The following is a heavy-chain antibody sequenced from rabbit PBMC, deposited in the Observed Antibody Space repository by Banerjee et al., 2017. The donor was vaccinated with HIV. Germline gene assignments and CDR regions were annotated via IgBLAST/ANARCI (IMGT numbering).Heavy chain of an antibody. CDR2: LDPVFDRT. Sequence: QEQLVESGGGLVQPEGSLTLTCKASGFDLSRYGVSWVRQAPGKGLEWIGYLDPVFDRTSYATWVNGRFTISSHNAQNTLYLQLSSLTVADTATYFCARHISGSSGYSLNLWGPGTLVTVS. V-gene: IGHV1S47*01. J-gene: IGHJ4*01. CDR1: GFDLSRYG. D-gene: IGHD1-1*01. CDR3: ARHISGSSGYSLNL.